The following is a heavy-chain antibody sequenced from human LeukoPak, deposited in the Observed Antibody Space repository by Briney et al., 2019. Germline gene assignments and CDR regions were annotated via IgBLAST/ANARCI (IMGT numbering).Heavy chain of an antibody. J-gene: IGHJ5*02. CDR2: IYYSGCT. CDR3: ARDQAHYDFWSGYHNWFDP. Sequence: SETLSLTCTVSGGSISSYYWSWIRQPPGKGLEWIGYIYYSGCTNYNPSLKSRVTISVDTSKNQFSLKLSSVTAADTAVYYCARDQAHYDFWSGYHNWFDPWGQGTLVTVSS. V-gene: IGHV4-59*01. CDR1: GGSISSYY. D-gene: IGHD3-3*01.